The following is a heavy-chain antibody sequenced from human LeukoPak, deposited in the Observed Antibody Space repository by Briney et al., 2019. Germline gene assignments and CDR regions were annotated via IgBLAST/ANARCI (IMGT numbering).Heavy chain of an antibody. CDR3: ARELVVGPAEYFQD. V-gene: IGHV3-21*01. Sequence: GGSLRLSCAASGFTFSSYSMNWVRQAPGKGLEWVSSISSSSSYIYYADSVKGRFTISRDNAKNSLYLQMNSLRDEDTAVYYCARELVVGPAEYFQDWGQGTLVTVSS. CDR2: ISSSSSYI. J-gene: IGHJ1*01. CDR1: GFTFSSYS. D-gene: IGHD2-8*02.